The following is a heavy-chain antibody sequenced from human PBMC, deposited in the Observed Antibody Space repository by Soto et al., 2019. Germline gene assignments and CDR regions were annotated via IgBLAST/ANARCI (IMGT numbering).Heavy chain of an antibody. CDR2: MNPGSGHT. CDR3: TRASPVAGGSSKSLPNHY. Sequence: ASVKVSCKSSGYTFTDYYLHWVRQAPGQGLEWMGWMNPGSGHTEYAEKFQGRVTMTRDTSITTAYMELTTLSSDDTAMYYCTRASPVAGGSSKSLPNHYWGQGTLVTVSS. V-gene: IGHV1-2*02. J-gene: IGHJ4*02. D-gene: IGHD6-19*01. CDR1: GYTFTDYY.